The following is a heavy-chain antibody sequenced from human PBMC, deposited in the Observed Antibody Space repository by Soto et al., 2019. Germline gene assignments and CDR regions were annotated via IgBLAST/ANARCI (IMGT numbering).Heavy chain of an antibody. Sequence: LRLSCTASEFSFSSYAMHWIRQSPGKGLEWVAVISFNGNSLHYADSVKDRFTISRDNSKSTLYLQMNNMRSEDTAVYSCARDQAVAVADDAAFDIWGQGTMVTVSS. CDR1: EFSFSSYA. D-gene: IGHD6-19*01. CDR3: ARDQAVAVADDAAFDI. V-gene: IGHV3-30-3*01. J-gene: IGHJ3*02. CDR2: ISFNGNSL.